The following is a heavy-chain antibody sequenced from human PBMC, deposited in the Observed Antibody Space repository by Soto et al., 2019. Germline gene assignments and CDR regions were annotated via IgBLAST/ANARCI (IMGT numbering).Heavy chain of an antibody. Sequence: PSETLSLTCTVSGGSISSGNFYWSWVRQPPGKGLEWIGYTYYSGSTNYNPSLKSRVTISVDKSKNQFSLKLSSVTAADTAVYYCASWDIVVVPAWSYWGQGTLVTVSS. CDR3: ASWDIVVVPAWSY. D-gene: IGHD2-2*01. J-gene: IGHJ4*02. CDR2: TYYSGST. V-gene: IGHV4-61*05. CDR1: GGSISSGNFY.